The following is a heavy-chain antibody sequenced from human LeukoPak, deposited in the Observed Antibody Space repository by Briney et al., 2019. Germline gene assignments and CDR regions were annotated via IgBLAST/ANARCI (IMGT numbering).Heavy chain of an antibody. CDR1: GGSISSYY. CDR2: IYYSGST. V-gene: IGHV4-59*01. CDR3: ARTAAAGRGYFDY. J-gene: IGHJ4*02. D-gene: IGHD6-13*01. Sequence: SETLSLTCTVSGGSISSYYWSWIRQPPGKGLEWIGYIYYSGSTNYSPSLKSRVTISVDTSKNQFSLKLSSVTAADTAVYYCARTAAAGRGYFDYWGQGTLVTVSS.